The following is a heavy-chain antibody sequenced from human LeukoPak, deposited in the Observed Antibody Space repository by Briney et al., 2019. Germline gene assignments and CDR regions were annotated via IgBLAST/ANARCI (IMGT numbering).Heavy chain of an antibody. V-gene: IGHV4-59*01. D-gene: IGHD3-16*01. CDR3: ARTPGGVAPFDY. CDR1: GGSIRSNY. Sequence: PSETLSLTCSVSGGSIRSNYWNWIRQPPGKGLEWIGYIYYSGSTNYIPSLKSRVTLSADTSKNQFSLKLSSVTAADTAVYYCARTPGGVAPFDYWGRGTLVTVSS. CDR2: IYYSGST. J-gene: IGHJ4*02.